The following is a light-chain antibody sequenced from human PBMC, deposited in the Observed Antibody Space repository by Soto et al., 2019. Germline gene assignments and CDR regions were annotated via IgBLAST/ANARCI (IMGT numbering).Light chain of an antibody. CDR1: SSDVGGYNY. Sequence: QSALTQPPSASGSPGQSVTISCTGTSSDVGGYNYVSWYQQHPGKAPKLMIYEVSKRPSGVPDRFSGSKSGNTASLTVSGLQAEDEADYYCSSYAGCNNGGVFGTGTKLTVL. CDR3: SSYAGCNNGGV. V-gene: IGLV2-8*01. CDR2: EVS. J-gene: IGLJ1*01.